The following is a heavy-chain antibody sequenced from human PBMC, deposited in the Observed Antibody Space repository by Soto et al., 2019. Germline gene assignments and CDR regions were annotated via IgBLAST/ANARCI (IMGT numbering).Heavy chain of an antibody. D-gene: IGHD6-13*01. CDR2: ISYSGNT. V-gene: IGHV4-39*02. Sequence: QLQLQESGPGLVKPSETLSLTCTVSGGSISSSSYYWGWIRQPPGKGLEWIGSISYSGNTYYNPALKIRVTMSIDTSKTHFSLKRSSVTAADTDVYYCASPGARIAAAGTCFDNWGQGTLVTVSS. CDR3: ASPGARIAAAGTCFDN. J-gene: IGHJ4*02. CDR1: GGSISSSSYY.